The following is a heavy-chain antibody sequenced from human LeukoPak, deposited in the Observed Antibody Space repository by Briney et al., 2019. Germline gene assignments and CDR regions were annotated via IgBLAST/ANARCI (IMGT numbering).Heavy chain of an antibody. CDR1: GYTFTGYY. J-gene: IGHJ6*03. V-gene: IGHV1-2*02. CDR3: ARVYDFYYYMGV. Sequence: ASVKVSCKASGYTFTGYYMHWVRQAPGQGLEWMGWINPNSGGTNYAQKFQGRVTMTRDTSISTAYMELSRLRSDDTAVYYCARVYDFYYYMGVWGKGTTVTVSS. CDR2: INPNSGGT. D-gene: IGHD5/OR15-5a*01.